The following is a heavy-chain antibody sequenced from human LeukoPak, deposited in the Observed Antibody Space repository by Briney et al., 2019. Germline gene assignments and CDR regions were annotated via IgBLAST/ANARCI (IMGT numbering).Heavy chain of an antibody. CDR3: VRRGYSYGFDY. J-gene: IGHJ4*02. Sequence: PGGSLRLSCSASGFXFSSSPIHWVRQAPGKGLEYVSTISSNGGSTFYADSVKGRFTISRDSSRNTLYLQMSSLRAEDTAVYYCVRRGYSYGFDYWGQGTLVTVSS. D-gene: IGHD5-18*01. CDR2: ISSNGGST. V-gene: IGHV3-64D*09. CDR1: GFXFSSSP.